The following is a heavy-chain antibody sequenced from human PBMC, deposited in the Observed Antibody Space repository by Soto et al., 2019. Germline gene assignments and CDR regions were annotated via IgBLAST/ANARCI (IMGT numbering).Heavy chain of an antibody. J-gene: IGHJ4*02. D-gene: IGHD6-13*01. CDR3: AKYSTSWRGGQFDY. CDR1: GFTFSSYA. Sequence: EVQLLESGGGLVQPGGSLRLSCAASGFTFSSYAMSWVRQAPGKGLEWVLAVSSSGGSTYYADSVKGRFTISRDNSKNTLYLQMNSLRAEDRAVYYCAKYSTSWRGGQFDYWGQGTLVTVSS. CDR2: VSSSGGST. V-gene: IGHV3-23*01.